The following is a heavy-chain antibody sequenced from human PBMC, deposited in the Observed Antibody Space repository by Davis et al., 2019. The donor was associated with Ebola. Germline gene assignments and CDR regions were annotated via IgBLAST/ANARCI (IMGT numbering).Heavy chain of an antibody. CDR3: ASSPTREGYCSGGSCWEALGIRFDP. Sequence: ASVKVSCKASGYTFTSYAMHWVRQAPGQRLEWMGWINAGNGNTKYSQKFQGRVTITRDTSASTAYMELSSLRSEDTAVYYCASSPTREGYCSGGSCWEALGIRFDPWGQGTLVTVSS. CDR2: INAGNGNT. CDR1: GYTFTSYA. V-gene: IGHV1-3*01. J-gene: IGHJ5*02. D-gene: IGHD2-15*01.